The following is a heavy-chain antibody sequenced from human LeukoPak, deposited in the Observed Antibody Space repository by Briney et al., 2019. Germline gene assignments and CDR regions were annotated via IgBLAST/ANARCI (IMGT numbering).Heavy chain of an antibody. CDR1: GFTFSSYE. D-gene: IGHD3-10*01. CDR3: ARAVYYSNYLGY. J-gene: IGHJ4*01. V-gene: IGHV3-74*01. Sequence: PGGSLRLSCAASGFTFSSYEMNWVRQAPGKGLVWVSRINSDGSSTNYADSVKGRFTISRDNAKNTLYLQMNSLRAEDTAMYYCARAVYYSNYLGYWGQGTLVTVSS. CDR2: INSDGSST.